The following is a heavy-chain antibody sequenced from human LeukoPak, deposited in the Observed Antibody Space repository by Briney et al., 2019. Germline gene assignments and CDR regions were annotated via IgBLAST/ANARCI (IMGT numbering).Heavy chain of an antibody. V-gene: IGHV4-59*01. J-gene: IGHJ5*02. CDR2: IYYSGST. Sequence: SETLSLTCTVSGGSISSYYWSWIRQPPGKGLGWIGYIYYSGSTNYNPSLKSRVTISVDTSKNQFSLKLSSVTAADTAVYYCARGFGELLAPDWFDPWGQGTLVTVSS. CDR1: GGSISSYY. CDR3: ARGFGELLAPDWFDP. D-gene: IGHD3-10*01.